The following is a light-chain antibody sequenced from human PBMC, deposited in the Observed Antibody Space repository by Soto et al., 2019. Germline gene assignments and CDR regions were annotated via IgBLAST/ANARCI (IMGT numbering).Light chain of an antibody. V-gene: IGKV1-5*01. CDR2: DAS. J-gene: IGKJ4*01. CDR3: QQYYSTPRT. Sequence: DIQMTQSPSTLSASVGDRVTITCRASQSITIWLAWYQQKPGKAPKLLIFDASSLESGVPDRFSGSGSGTDFTLTISSLQAEDVAVYYCQQYYSTPRTFGGGTKVEIK. CDR1: QSITIW.